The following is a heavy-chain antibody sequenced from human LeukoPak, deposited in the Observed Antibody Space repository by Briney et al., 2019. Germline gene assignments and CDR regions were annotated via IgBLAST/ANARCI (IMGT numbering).Heavy chain of an antibody. V-gene: IGHV4-59*01. CDR2: IYYSGST. CDR1: GGSISSYY. J-gene: IGHJ4*02. D-gene: IGHD6-19*01. Sequence: SXXLSLTCTVSGGSISSYYWSWIRQPPGKGLEWIGYIYYSGSTNYNPSLKSRVTISVDTSKNQFSLKLSSVTAADTAVYYCARDAYSSGWYHFDYWGQGALVTVSS. CDR3: ARDAYSSGWYHFDY.